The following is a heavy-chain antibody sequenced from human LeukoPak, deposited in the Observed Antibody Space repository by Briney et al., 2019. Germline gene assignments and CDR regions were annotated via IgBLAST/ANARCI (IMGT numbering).Heavy chain of an antibody. J-gene: IGHJ4*02. CDR1: GFTFSSYA. Sequence: PGGSLRLSCTASGFTFSSYAMSWVRQAPGKGLEWVSAISGSGGSTYYADSVKGRFTISRDNSKNTLYLQMNSLRAEDTAVYYCAKRLGIAVAGPLFGILRYWGQGTLVTVSS. D-gene: IGHD6-19*01. CDR2: ISGSGGST. V-gene: IGHV3-23*01. CDR3: AKRLGIAVAGPLFGILRY.